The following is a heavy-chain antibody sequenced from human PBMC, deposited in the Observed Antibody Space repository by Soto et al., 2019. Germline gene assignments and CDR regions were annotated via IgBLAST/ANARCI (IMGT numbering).Heavy chain of an antibody. CDR3: SFHYDSNSYSRIDF. J-gene: IGHJ4*02. V-gene: IGHV1-69*01. D-gene: IGHD3-22*01. CDR2: IIPVFETR. CDR1: GVSFRNYV. Sequence: QVQLVQSGAEVKKPGSSVKVSCRASGVSFRNYVMSWVRQAPGQGLEWMGGIIPVFETRTYAQKFQGRVTINADDSTSTVSMEMSNLRSEYTAVYFCSFHYDSNSYSRIDFWGQGTLVTVSS.